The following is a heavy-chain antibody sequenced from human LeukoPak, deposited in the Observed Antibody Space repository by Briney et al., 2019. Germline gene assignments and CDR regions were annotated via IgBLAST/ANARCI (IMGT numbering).Heavy chain of an antibody. Sequence: PGGSLRLSCAASEFTFITYTMHWVRQAPGKGLEHDSAISSNGGITYYANSVKGRFTISRDNSKNTLYLQMGSLRAEDMAVYYCARLTSTIPDAFDIWGQGTMVTVSS. J-gene: IGHJ3*02. CDR1: EFTFITYT. CDR3: ARLTSTIPDAFDI. CDR2: ISSNGGIT. D-gene: IGHD3-3*01. V-gene: IGHV3-64*01.